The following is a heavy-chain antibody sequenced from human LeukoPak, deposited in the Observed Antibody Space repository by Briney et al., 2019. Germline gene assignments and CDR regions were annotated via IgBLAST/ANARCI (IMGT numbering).Heavy chain of an antibody. CDR1: GFTFSSYW. V-gene: IGHV3-7*01. CDR3: ARDSLIIVGPTYFDY. CDR2: IKQDGSEK. Sequence: GGSLRLSCAASGFTFSSYWMSWVRQAPGKWLEWVANIKQDGSEKYYVDSVKGRFTISSDNSKNTLYLQMNSLRAEDTAVYYCARDSLIIVGPTYFDYWGQGTLVTVSS. D-gene: IGHD1-26*01. J-gene: IGHJ4*02.